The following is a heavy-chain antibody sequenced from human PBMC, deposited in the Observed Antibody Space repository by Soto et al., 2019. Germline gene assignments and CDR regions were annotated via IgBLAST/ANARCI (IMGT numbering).Heavy chain of an antibody. CDR2: INHSGST. D-gene: IGHD5-12*01. CDR1: GGSFSGYY. CDR3: ASHRDGYTLGY. Sequence: SETLSLTCAVYGGSFSGYYWSWIRQPPGKGLEWIGEINHSGSTNYNPSLKSRVTISVDTSKNQFSLKLSSVTAADTVVYSCASHRDGYTLGYWGQGTLVTVSS. J-gene: IGHJ4*02. V-gene: IGHV4-34*01.